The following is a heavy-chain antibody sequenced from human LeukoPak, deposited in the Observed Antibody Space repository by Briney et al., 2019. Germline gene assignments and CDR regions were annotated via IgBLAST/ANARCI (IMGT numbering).Heavy chain of an antibody. CDR1: GGNLSSYA. J-gene: IGHJ6*03. D-gene: IGHD3-10*01. Sequence: ASVKVSCKASGGNLSSYAISWVRQAPGQGLEWMGGIIPIFGTANYAQKFQGRVTITTDESTSTAYMEVNSLRSEDTAVYYCARGSYGSGSYHYYYYMDVWGKGTTVTVSS. V-gene: IGHV1-69*05. CDR2: IIPIFGTA. CDR3: ARGSYGSGSYHYYYYMDV.